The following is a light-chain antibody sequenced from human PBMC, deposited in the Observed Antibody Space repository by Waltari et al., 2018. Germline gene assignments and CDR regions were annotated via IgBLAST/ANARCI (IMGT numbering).Light chain of an antibody. V-gene: IGKV3-20*01. J-gene: IGKJ4*01. Sequence: EIVLTQSPGTLSLSPGERATLSCRASQRVTSNKLAWYQQKPGPAPSLLIYATSTRATGIPDRFSGSGSGTDFTLTISGLGPDDFAVYYCEQYDSAPLTFGGGTKVEI. CDR3: EQYDSAPLT. CDR1: QRVTSNK. CDR2: ATS.